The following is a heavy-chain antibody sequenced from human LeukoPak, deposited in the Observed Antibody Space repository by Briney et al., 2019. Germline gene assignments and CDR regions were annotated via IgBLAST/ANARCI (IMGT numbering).Heavy chain of an antibody. V-gene: IGHV3-21*01. D-gene: IGHD5-24*01. J-gene: IGHJ4*02. CDR2: ISSSSSYI. Sequence: GGSLRLSCAASGFTFSSYSMNWVRQAPGKGLEWVSSISSSSSYIYYADSVKGRFTISRDNAKNSLYLQMNSLRAEDTAVYYCARVWRDGYKYFDYWGQGTLVTVSS. CDR3: ARVWRDGYKYFDY. CDR1: GFTFSSYS.